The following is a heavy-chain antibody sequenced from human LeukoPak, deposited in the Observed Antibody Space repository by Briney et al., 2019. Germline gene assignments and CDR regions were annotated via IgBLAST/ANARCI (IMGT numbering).Heavy chain of an antibody. CDR3: ARTPGGDYVWGSYRLRYFDL. V-gene: IGHV4-39*06. CDR1: GGSISSSSYY. D-gene: IGHD3-16*02. J-gene: IGHJ2*01. Sequence: SETLSLTCTVSGGSISSSSYYWGWIRQPPGKGLEWIGSIYYSGSTYYNPSLKSRVTISVDTSKNQFALKLSSVTAADTAVYYCARTPGGDYVWGSYRLRYFDLWGRGTLVTVSS. CDR2: IYYSGST.